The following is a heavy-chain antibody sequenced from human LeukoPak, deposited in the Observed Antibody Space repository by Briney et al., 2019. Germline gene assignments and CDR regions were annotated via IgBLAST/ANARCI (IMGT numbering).Heavy chain of an antibody. Sequence: SETLSLTCTVSGGSISSSSYYWGWFRQPPGKGLEWIGSIYYSGSTYYNPSLKSRVTISVDTSKNQFSLKLSSVTAADTAVYYCATFTYYYDSSGYYKPYYFDYWGQGTLVTVSS. CDR3: ATFTYYYDSSGYYKPYYFDY. J-gene: IGHJ4*02. V-gene: IGHV4-39*01. CDR2: IYYSGST. D-gene: IGHD3-22*01. CDR1: GGSISSSSYY.